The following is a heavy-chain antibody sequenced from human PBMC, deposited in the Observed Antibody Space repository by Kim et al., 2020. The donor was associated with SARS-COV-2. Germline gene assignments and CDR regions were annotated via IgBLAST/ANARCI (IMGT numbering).Heavy chain of an antibody. Sequence: GGSLRLSCAASGFTFSSYAMSWVRQAPGKGLEWVSAISGSGGSTYYADSVKGRFTISRDNSKNTRYLQMNSLRAEDTAVYYCAKASDSSSWYWDYWGQGTLVTVSS. D-gene: IGHD6-13*01. V-gene: IGHV3-23*01. J-gene: IGHJ4*02. CDR1: GFTFSSYA. CDR3: AKASDSSSWYWDY. CDR2: ISGSGGST.